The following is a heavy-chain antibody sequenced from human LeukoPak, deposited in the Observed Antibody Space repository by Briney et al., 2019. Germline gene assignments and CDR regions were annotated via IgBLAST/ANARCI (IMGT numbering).Heavy chain of an antibody. D-gene: IGHD3-10*01. Sequence: PSETLSLTCTVSGYSISSGYYWSWIRQPPGKGLEWIGEINHSGSTNYNPSLKSRVTISVDTSRNQFSLKLSSVTAADTAVYYCAGRLLAYYYGSGSYSTPLGYWGQGTLVTVSS. CDR2: INHSGST. J-gene: IGHJ4*02. V-gene: IGHV4-38-2*02. CDR3: AGRLLAYYYGSGSYSTPLGY. CDR1: GYSISSGYY.